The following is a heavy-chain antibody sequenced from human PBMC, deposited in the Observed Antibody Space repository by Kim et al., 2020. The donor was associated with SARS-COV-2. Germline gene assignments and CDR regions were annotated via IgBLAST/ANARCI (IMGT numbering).Heavy chain of an antibody. CDR1: GYSFTRNW. CDR3: ARQTTVTTYYDYYYGMDV. D-gene: IGHD4-17*01. J-gene: IGHJ6*02. Sequence: GESLKISCKGSGYSFTRNWIGWVRQMPGKGLEWMGIIYPGDSDTRYSPSFQGQVTISADKFISTAYLQWISLKASDTAMYFCARQTTVTTYYDYYYGMDVWGQGTTVTVSS. CDR2: IYPGDSDT. V-gene: IGHV5-51*01.